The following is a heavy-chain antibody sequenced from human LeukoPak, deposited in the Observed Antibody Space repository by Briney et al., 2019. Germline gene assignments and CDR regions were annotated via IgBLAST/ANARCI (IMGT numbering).Heavy chain of an antibody. CDR2: INPSGGST. V-gene: IGHV1-46*01. CDR3: ARGLRDYFDY. D-gene: IGHD2-21*01. Sequence: ASVKVSCKASGYTFTSYGISWVRQAPGQGLEWMGVINPSGGSTSYAQKFQGRVTVTRDTSASTVYMELSSLRSEDTAVYYCARGLRDYFDYWGQGTLVTVSS. J-gene: IGHJ4*02. CDR1: GYTFTSYG.